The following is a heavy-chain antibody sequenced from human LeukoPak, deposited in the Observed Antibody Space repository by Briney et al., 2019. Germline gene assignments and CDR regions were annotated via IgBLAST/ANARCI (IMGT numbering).Heavy chain of an antibody. Sequence: GGSLRLSCAASGFTFSSYAMHWVRQATGKGLEWVSAIGTAGDTYYPGSVKGRFTISRENAKNSLYLQMNSLRAEDTAVYYCAREGQWLATQYFDYWGQGTLVTVSS. CDR3: AREGQWLATQYFDY. CDR2: IGTAGDT. D-gene: IGHD6-19*01. V-gene: IGHV3-13*01. CDR1: GFTFSSYA. J-gene: IGHJ4*02.